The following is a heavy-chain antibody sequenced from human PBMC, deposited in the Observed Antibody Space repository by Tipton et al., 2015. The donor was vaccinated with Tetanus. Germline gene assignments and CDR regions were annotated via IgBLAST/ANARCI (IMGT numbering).Heavy chain of an antibody. CDR2: IKQDGSEK. CDR3: ARDKSPGGWEADH. V-gene: IGHV3-7*01. D-gene: IGHD6-19*01. Sequence: SLRLSCAASGFTFSSQWMSWVRQAPGKGLEWVANIKQDGSEKYYVDSVKGRFTISRDNAKNSLSLQMNSLRAEDTAVYYCARDKSPGGWEADHWGQGALVTVTS. CDR1: GFTFSSQW. J-gene: IGHJ4*02.